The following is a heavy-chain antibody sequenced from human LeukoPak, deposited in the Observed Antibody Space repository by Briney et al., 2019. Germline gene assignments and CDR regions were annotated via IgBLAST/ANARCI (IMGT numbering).Heavy chain of an antibody. CDR2: ISSSSSYI. V-gene: IGHV3-21*01. D-gene: IGHD2-2*01. J-gene: IGHJ6*03. Sequence: GGSLRLSCAASGFTFSSYSMNWVRQAPGKGLEWVSSISSSSSYIYYADSVKGRFTISRDNAKNSLYLQMNSLRAEDTAVYYCARVVRLVVPAASYYMDVWGKGTTVTVSS. CDR3: ARVVRLVVPAASYYMDV. CDR1: GFTFSSYS.